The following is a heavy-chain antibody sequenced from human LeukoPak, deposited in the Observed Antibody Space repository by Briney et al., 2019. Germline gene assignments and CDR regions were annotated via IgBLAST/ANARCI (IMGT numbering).Heavy chain of an antibody. CDR3: AKDTGDTAFYYYYGMDV. V-gene: IGHV3-43*02. Sequence: GGSLRLSCAASGFTFDDYAMRWVRQAPGKGLEWVSLISGDGGSTYYADSVKGRFTISRDNSKNSLYLQMNSLRTEDTALYYCAKDTGDTAFYYYYGMDVWGQGTTVTVSS. CDR2: ISGDGGST. J-gene: IGHJ6*02. CDR1: GFTFDDYA. D-gene: IGHD5-18*01.